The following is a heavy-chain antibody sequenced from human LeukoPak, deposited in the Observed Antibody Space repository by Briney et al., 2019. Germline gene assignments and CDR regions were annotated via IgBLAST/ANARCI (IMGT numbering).Heavy chain of an antibody. Sequence: PAASVKVSCKASGYTFTGYYMHWVRQAPGQGLEWMGWINPNSGGTNYAQKFQGRVTMTSDTSISTAYMELSRLRSDDTAVYYCARDLRYYDSSGYLQVDAFDIWGQGTMVTVSS. CDR3: ARDLRYYDSSGYLQVDAFDI. CDR1: GYTFTGYY. CDR2: INPNSGGT. D-gene: IGHD3-22*01. V-gene: IGHV1-2*02. J-gene: IGHJ3*02.